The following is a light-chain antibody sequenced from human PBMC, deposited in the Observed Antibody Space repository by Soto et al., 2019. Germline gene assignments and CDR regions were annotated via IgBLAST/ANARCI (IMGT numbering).Light chain of an antibody. CDR3: QKYNGAPPFT. Sequence: DIQMTQSPSSLSASVGDRVTITCRASQGISNFLAWYQQKPGKVPKLLIYAASTLESGVPSRFSGRGSGTDFTLTISSLQPEDVATYYCQKYNGAPPFTFGPGTKVDI. J-gene: IGKJ3*01. CDR1: QGISNF. CDR2: AAS. V-gene: IGKV1-27*01.